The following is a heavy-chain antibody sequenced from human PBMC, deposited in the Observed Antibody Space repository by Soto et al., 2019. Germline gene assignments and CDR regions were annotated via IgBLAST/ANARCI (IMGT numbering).Heavy chain of an antibody. CDR3: EGELDGIDV. V-gene: IGHV3-11*05. CDR2: ITSSGSYT. J-gene: IGHJ6*02. CDR1: GLTFSDYY. Sequence: QVQLVESGGGLVKPGGSLRLSCAASGLTFSDYYMSLLRQAPGKGMEWVSYITSSGSYTKYAESVQGRFTITRDNPKNSPDPQLNSLTAEDTAVYYCEGELDGIDVLGQGTTVTVPS.